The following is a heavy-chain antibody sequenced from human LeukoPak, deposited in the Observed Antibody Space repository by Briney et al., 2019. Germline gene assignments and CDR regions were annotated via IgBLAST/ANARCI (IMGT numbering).Heavy chain of an antibody. CDR2: INPNSGGI. V-gene: IGHV1-2*02. J-gene: IGHJ4*02. D-gene: IGHD3-22*01. CDR3: SRHYYDSSGYGY. Sequence: ASVKVSCKASGYTFTGYYMHWVRQAPGQGLEWMGCINPNSGGINYAQKFQGRFTMTRDTSISTAYMELSRLRSDDTAVYYCSRHYYDSSGYGYWGQGTLVTVSS. CDR1: GYTFTGYY.